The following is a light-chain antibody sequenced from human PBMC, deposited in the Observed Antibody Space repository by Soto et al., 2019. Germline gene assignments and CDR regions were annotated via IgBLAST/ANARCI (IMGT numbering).Light chain of an antibody. CDR3: QQYNPNSPWT. CDR1: QSITGW. CDR2: KAS. V-gene: IGKV1-5*03. J-gene: IGKJ1*01. Sequence: DIQMTQSPATLSASVGERVTISCRSSQSITGWLAWFQQKPGKAPKLLISKASSLESGVPSRFSGSGSWTEFTLTISSLQADDYAAYYCQQYNPNSPWTFGQGTKVDIK.